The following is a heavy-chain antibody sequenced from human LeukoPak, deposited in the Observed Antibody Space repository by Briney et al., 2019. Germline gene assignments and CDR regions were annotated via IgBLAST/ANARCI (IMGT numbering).Heavy chain of an antibody. Sequence: PSETLSLTCNVSGGSISSYYWSWFRQPPGKGLEWIGYIYYSGSTNYNPSLKSRVTISVDTSKNQFSLKLSSVTAADTAVYYCARGLLGIERAFDIWGQGTMVTVSS. D-gene: IGHD3-22*01. CDR3: ARGLLGIERAFDI. V-gene: IGHV4-59*01. CDR2: IYYSGST. CDR1: GGSISSYY. J-gene: IGHJ3*02.